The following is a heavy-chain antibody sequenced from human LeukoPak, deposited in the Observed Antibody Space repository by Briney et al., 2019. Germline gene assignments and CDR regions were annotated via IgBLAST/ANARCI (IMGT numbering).Heavy chain of an antibody. V-gene: IGHV1-8*01. Sequence: ASVKVSCKASVYTFNNYDINWLRQASGQGLEWMGWMQPNTGKTGYAQNFQGRVTMTSNTSISTAYMEVSSLRSDDTAVYYCARSAEISGYWPKVVVDVWGQGTTVTVSS. D-gene: IGHD3-22*01. CDR1: VYTFNNYD. CDR3: ARSAEISGYWPKVVVDV. J-gene: IGHJ6*02. CDR2: MQPNTGKT.